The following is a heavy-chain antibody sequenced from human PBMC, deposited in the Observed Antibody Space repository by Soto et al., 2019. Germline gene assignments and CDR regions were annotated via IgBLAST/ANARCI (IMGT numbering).Heavy chain of an antibody. Sequence: QITLKESGPTLVRPAQTLTLTCDFSGFSLSTYHMGVAWIRQPPGKALEWLALIYWDDDKRYSPSLKDRLAISKDTSSNQVVLTITIMDPGDTVTYFYAHAGDYDLLTFDHWGPGTLVTVSS. CDR1: GFSLSTYHMG. J-gene: IGHJ4*02. D-gene: IGHD4-17*01. V-gene: IGHV2-5*02. CDR2: IYWDDDK. CDR3: AHAGDYDLLTFDH.